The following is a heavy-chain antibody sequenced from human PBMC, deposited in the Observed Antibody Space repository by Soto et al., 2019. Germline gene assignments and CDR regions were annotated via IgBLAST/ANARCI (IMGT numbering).Heavy chain of an antibody. D-gene: IGHD3-3*01. J-gene: IGHJ4*02. CDR1: GGSFSGYY. V-gene: IGHV4-34*01. CDR2: INHSGST. CDR3: ATITIFRVVPNYFDY. Sequence: PSETLSLTCAVYGGSFSGYYWSWIRQPPGKGLEWIGEINHSGSTNYNPSLKSRVTISVDTSKNQFSLKLSSVTAADTAVYHCATITIFRVVPNYFDYWGQGTLVTVSS.